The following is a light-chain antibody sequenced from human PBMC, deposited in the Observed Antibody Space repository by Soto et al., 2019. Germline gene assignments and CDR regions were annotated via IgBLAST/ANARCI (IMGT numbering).Light chain of an antibody. CDR2: AAS. Sequence: DIQMTQSPSSLSSSVGDRVTITCRASQSISGYLNWYQQKPGKAPRLLIYAASSLQSGVPSRFSGSGSGTDFTLTINRPQPEDFATYYCQQTYSSPWTFGQGTKVDIK. CDR1: QSISGY. V-gene: IGKV1-39*01. CDR3: QQTYSSPWT. J-gene: IGKJ1*01.